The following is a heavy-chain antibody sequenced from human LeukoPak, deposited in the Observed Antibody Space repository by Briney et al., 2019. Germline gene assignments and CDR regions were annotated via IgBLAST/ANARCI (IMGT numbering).Heavy chain of an antibody. Sequence: SETLSLTCAVYGGSFSGYYWSWIRQPPGKGQEWIGEINHSGSTNYNPSLKSRVTISVDTSKNQFSLKLSSVTAADTAVYYCARGQLGSGWYRFAFDIWGQGTMVTVSS. V-gene: IGHV4-34*01. D-gene: IGHD6-19*01. J-gene: IGHJ3*02. CDR2: INHSGST. CDR1: GGSFSGYY. CDR3: ARGQLGSGWYRFAFDI.